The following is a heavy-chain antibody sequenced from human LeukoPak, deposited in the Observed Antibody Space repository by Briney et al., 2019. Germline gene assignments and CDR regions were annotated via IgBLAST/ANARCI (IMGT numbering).Heavy chain of an antibody. D-gene: IGHD3-10*01. CDR3: ARRIYGSGPIDY. CDR2: IYYSGST. J-gene: IGHJ4*02. V-gene: IGHV4-59*12. CDR1: GGSISSYY. Sequence: MTSETLSLTCTVSGGSISSYYWSWIRQPPGKGLEWIGYIYYSGSTYYNPSLKSRVTISVDTSKNQFSLKLSSVTAADTAVYYCARRIYGSGPIDYWGQGTLVTVSS.